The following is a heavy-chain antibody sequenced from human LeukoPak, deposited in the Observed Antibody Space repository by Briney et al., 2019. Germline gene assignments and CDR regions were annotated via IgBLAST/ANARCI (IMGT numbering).Heavy chain of an antibody. V-gene: IGHV7-4-1*02. CDR2: INTNTGNP. Sequence: ASVKVSCKASGYTFTSYAMNWVRQAPGQGLEWMGWINTNTGNPTYAQGFTGRFVFSLDTSVSTAYLQISSLKAEDTAVYYCARVWYSGYEATRERPFDPWGQGTLVTVSS. D-gene: IGHD5-12*01. CDR3: ARVWYSGYEATRERPFDP. CDR1: GYTFTSYA. J-gene: IGHJ5*02.